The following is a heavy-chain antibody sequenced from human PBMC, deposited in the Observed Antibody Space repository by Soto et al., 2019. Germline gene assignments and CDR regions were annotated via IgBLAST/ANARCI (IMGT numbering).Heavy chain of an antibody. CDR1: GGSISSYY. CDR2: IYYSGST. D-gene: IGHD3-3*01. CDR3: ARQAYYDFWSGSNYPPYYYYYYMDV. Sequence: SETLSLTCTVSGGSISSYYWIWIRQPPGKGLEWIGYIYYSGSTNYNPSLKSRVTISVDTSKNQFSLKLSSVTAADTAVYYCARQAYYDFWSGSNYPPYYYYYYMDVWGKGTTVTVSS. V-gene: IGHV4-59*08. J-gene: IGHJ6*03.